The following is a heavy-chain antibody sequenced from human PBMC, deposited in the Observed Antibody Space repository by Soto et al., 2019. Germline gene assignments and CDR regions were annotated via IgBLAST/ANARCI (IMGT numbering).Heavy chain of an antibody. V-gene: IGHV5-51*01. CDR1: GYSFTSYW. D-gene: IGHD4-17*01. CDR2: IYPGDSDT. J-gene: IGHJ3*02. CDR3: ARPPTVVTPDDAFDI. Sequence: GESLKISCKGSGYSFTSYWIGWVRQMPGKGLEWMGIIYPGDSDTRYSPSFQGQVTISADKSISTAYLQWSSLKASDTAMYYCARPPTVVTPDDAFDIWGQGTMVTVSS.